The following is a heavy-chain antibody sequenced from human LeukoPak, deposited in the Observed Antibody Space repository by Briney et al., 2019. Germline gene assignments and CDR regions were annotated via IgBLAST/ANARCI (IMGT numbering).Heavy chain of an antibody. CDR3: ARALPKIYLYRGWFDR. D-gene: IGHD3-10*01. V-gene: IGHV4-34*01. J-gene: IGHJ5*02. CDR1: GGSFSGYF. Sequence: SETLSLTCAVYGGSFSGYFWNWIRQTPGKGLEWIGEIDHSGSTNYNPSLKSRVTISLDTSKIQFSLKVRSVTAADTAVYYCARALPKIYLYRGWFDRWGQGTLVTVSS. CDR2: IDHSGST.